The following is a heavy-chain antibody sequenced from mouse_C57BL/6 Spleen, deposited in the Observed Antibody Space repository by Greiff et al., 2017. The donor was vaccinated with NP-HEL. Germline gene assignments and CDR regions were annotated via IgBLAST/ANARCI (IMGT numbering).Heavy chain of an antibody. J-gene: IGHJ3*01. CDR1: GFSFNTNA. Sequence: EVRLVESGGGLVQPKGSLKLSCAASGFSFNTNAMNWVRQAPGKGVEWVARIRSKSNNYATYYADSVKDRFTISRDDSESMLYLQMNNLKTEDTAMYYGVRHGGTTVEGTFAYWGQGTLVTVSA. D-gene: IGHD1-1*01. CDR3: VRHGGTTVEGTFAY. V-gene: IGHV10-1*01. CDR2: IRSKSNNYAT.